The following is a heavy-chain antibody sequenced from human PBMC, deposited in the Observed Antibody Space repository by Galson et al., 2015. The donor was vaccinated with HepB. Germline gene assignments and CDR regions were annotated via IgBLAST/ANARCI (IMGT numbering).Heavy chain of an antibody. CDR1: GYTLSSYA. CDR3: AKSSHWQWLESQGFYFDY. D-gene: IGHD6-19*01. V-gene: IGHV3-23*01. CDR2: ISGSGGST. Sequence: SLRLSCAASGYTLSSYAMSWVRQAPGKGLEWVSAISGSGGSTYYADSVKGRFTISRDNSKNTLYLQMNSLRAEDTAVYYCAKSSHWQWLESQGFYFDYWGQGTLVTVSS. J-gene: IGHJ4*02.